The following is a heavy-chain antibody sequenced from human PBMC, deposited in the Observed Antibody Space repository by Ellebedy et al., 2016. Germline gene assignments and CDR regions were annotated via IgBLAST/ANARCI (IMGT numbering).Heavy chain of an antibody. Sequence: ASVKVSXXASGYTFTSYDINWVRQATGQGLEWMGWMNPNSGNTGYAQKFQGRVTMTRNTSISTAYMELSSLRSEDTAVYYCARGNKVGGINRPPYSWFNPWGQGTLVTVSS. V-gene: IGHV1-8*01. J-gene: IGHJ5*02. D-gene: IGHD3-10*01. CDR1: GYTFTSYD. CDR2: MNPNSGNT. CDR3: ARGNKVGGINRPPYSWFNP.